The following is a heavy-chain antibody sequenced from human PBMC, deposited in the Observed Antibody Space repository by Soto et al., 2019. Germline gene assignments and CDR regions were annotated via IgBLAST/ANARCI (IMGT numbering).Heavy chain of an antibody. CDR3: ASEATMQGMDV. V-gene: IGHV3-11*05. J-gene: IGHJ6*02. D-gene: IGHD5-12*01. CDR1: GFTFSDYY. Sequence: QVQLVESGGGLVKPGGSLRLSCAASGFTFSDYYMSWIRQAPGKGLEWVSYISSSSSYTNYADSVKGRFTISRDNAKNSLYLQMNSLRAEDTAVYYCASEATMQGMDVWGQGTTVTVSS. CDR2: ISSSSSYT.